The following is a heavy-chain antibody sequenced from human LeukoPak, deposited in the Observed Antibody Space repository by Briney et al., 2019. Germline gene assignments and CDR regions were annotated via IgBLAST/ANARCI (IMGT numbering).Heavy chain of an antibody. CDR2: IRSDGSNT. V-gene: IGHV3-30*02. CDR3: AIIPLGGRFDY. Sequence: RGSLRLSCATSGFSFSDFDMQWVRQAPGQGLEWVAFIRSDGSNTYYGDSVKGRFTISRDNSKKILHLQMNSLRPGDTALYYCAIIPLGGRFDYWGQGTLVIVSS. D-gene: IGHD3-10*01. J-gene: IGHJ4*02. CDR1: GFSFSDFD.